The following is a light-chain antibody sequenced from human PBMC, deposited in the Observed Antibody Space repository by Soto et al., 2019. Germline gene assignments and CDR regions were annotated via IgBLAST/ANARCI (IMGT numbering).Light chain of an antibody. V-gene: IGKV3-15*01. CDR1: QSVSSN. CDR2: GAS. J-gene: IGKJ2*01. Sequence: EIVMTQSPATLSVSPGERATLSCRASQSVSSNLAWYQQKPGQAPRLLIYGASTRATGIPARFSGSGSGIEFTLTISSLQYEDFAVYYCQQYNNWPPYTFGQGTKLEIK. CDR3: QQYNNWPPYT.